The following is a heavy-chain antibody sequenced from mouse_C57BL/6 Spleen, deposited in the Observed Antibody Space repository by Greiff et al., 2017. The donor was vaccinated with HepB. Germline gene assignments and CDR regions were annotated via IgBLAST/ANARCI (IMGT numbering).Heavy chain of an antibody. Sequence: VQLVESGAELAKPGASVKLSCKASGYTFTSYWMHWVNQRPGQGLEWIGYINPSSGYTKYNQKFKDKATLTADKSSSTAYMQLSSLTYEDSAVYYCASEFTDYYGSSYVWFAYWGQGTLVTVSA. V-gene: IGHV1-7*01. CDR1: GYTFTSYW. CDR2: INPSSGYT. D-gene: IGHD1-1*01. J-gene: IGHJ3*01. CDR3: ASEFTDYYGSSYVWFAY.